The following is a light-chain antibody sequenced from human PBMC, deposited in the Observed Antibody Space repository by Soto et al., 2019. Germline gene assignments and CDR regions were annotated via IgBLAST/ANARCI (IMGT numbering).Light chain of an antibody. J-gene: IGKJ4*01. V-gene: IGKV1-27*01. CDR2: GAS. CDR3: QTYNSAPLT. CDR1: QDINNY. Sequence: DIQMTQSPSSLSASVGDRVTITCRASQDINNYLAWYQQKPGKVPKLLIYGASTLHSGVPSRFSGSGSGTDFTLTISRLQPGDVATYYCQTYNSAPLTFGGGTKADIK.